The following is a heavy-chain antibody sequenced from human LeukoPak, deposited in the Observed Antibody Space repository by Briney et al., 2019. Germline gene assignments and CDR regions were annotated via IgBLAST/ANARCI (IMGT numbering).Heavy chain of an antibody. Sequence: GESLKISCKGSGYSFTSYWIGWVRQMPGKGLEWMGIIYPGDSGTRYSPSFQGQVTISADKSISTAYLQWSNLKASDTAMYYCARHIGYSAWNPDYWGQGTLVTVSS. V-gene: IGHV5-51*01. CDR2: IYPGDSGT. D-gene: IGHD5-12*01. J-gene: IGHJ4*02. CDR1: GYSFTSYW. CDR3: ARHIGYSAWNPDY.